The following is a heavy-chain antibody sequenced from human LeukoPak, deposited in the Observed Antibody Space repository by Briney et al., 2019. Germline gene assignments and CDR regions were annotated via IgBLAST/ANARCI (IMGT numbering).Heavy chain of an antibody. V-gene: IGHV3-43*01. Sequence: GGSLRLSCAASGFTFDDYTMHWVRHAPGKGLEWVSLISWDGGSTYYADSVEGRFTISRDNTRNSLYLQMNSLRIEDTALYYCVKDIGVALTSFDYWGQGTLVTVSS. CDR2: ISWDGGST. J-gene: IGHJ4*02. CDR1: GFTFDDYT. CDR3: VKDIGVALTSFDY. D-gene: IGHD2-21*01.